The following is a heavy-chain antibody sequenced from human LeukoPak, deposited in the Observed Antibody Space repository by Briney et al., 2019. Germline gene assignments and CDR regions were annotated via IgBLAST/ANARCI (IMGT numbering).Heavy chain of an antibody. CDR2: INAGNGNT. V-gene: IGHV1-3*01. D-gene: IGHD3-10*01. CDR3: ARSVLLWFGELLSPLDY. CDR1: GYTFTIYA. J-gene: IGHJ4*02. Sequence: GASVKVSCKASGYTFTIYAMHWVRQAPGQRREWMGWINAGNGNTKYSQKLQGRVTITRDTSASTAYMELSSLRSEDTAVYYCARSVLLWFGELLSPLDYWGQGTLVTVSS.